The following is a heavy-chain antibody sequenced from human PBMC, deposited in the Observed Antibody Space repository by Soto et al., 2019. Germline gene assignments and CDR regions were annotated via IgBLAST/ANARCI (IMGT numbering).Heavy chain of an antibody. CDR2: IDLGNSHS. V-gene: IGHV5-10-1*01. J-gene: IGHJ4*02. D-gene: IGHD3-16*01. CDR3: ERHALRDDGWHYFDY. CDR1: GYSFTSNW. Sequence: PGESLKISCKASGYSFTSNWITWVRQMPGKGLEWMGKIDLGNSHSTYSPSFQGHVTISADKSINTAYLQWNSLMASDTAMYYCERHALRDDGWHYFDYSGQGTLVTVYS.